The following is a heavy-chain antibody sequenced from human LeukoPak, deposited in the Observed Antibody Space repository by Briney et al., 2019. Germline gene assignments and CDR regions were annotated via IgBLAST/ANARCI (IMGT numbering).Heavy chain of an antibody. D-gene: IGHD1-1*01. CDR1: GFTFSSYG. Sequence: GGSLRLSCAASGFTFSSYGMNWVRQAPGKGLDWISYISSSSSPIYYADSVKGRFTISRDNAKNSLYLQMNSLRVEDTAVYYCARAGSRPSSGRRYDAFDIWGQGTMVTVSS. CDR3: ARAGSRPSSGRRYDAFDI. V-gene: IGHV3-48*01. CDR2: ISSSSSPI. J-gene: IGHJ3*02.